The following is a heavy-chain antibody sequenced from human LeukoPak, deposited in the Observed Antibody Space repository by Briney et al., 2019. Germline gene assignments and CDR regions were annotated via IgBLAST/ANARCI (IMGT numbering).Heavy chain of an antibody. CDR1: GYTFTGYY. CDR2: MNPNRGGT. J-gene: IGHJ4*02. V-gene: IGHV1-2*02. CDR3: ARGRGIAAAGTFDY. D-gene: IGHD6-13*01. Sequence: ASVKVSCKASGYTFTGYYMHWVRQAPGQGLGWMGWMNPNRGGTNYAQKFQGRVTMTRDTSISTAYMELSRLRSDATAVYYCARGRGIAAAGTFDYWGQGTLVTVSS.